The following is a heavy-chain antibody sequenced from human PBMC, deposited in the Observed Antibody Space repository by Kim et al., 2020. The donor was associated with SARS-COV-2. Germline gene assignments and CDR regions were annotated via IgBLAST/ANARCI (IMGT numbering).Heavy chain of an antibody. Sequence: TYYADSVKGRFTIARDNSKNALYLQLNSLRAEDTAIYYCAKMMVRTTYDIWGLGTLVTVSS. CDR3: AKMMVRTTYDI. V-gene: IGHV3-23*01. CDR2: T. J-gene: IGHJ3*02. D-gene: IGHD3-10*01.